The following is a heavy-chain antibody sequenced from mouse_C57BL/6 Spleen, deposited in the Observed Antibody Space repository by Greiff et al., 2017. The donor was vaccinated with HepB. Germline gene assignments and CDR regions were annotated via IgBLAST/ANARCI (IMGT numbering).Heavy chain of an antibody. J-gene: IGHJ2*01. D-gene: IGHD1-1*01. CDR2: ISDGGSYT. Sequence: EVNVVESGGGLVKPGGSLKLSCAASGFTFSSYAMSWVRQTPEKRLEWVATISDGGSYTYYPDNVKGRFTISRDNAKNNLYLQMSHLKSEDTAMYYCARGGVITTAYYFDYWGQGTTLTVSS. CDR3: ARGGVITTAYYFDY. CDR1: GFTFSSYA. V-gene: IGHV5-4*03.